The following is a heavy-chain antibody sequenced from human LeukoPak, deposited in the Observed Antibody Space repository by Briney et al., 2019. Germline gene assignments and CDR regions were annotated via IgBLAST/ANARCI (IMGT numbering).Heavy chain of an antibody. V-gene: IGHV4-34*01. CDR1: GGSFSGYY. Sequence: PSETLSLTCAVYGGSFSGYYWSWIRQPPGKGREWIGEINHSGSTHYNPSLKSRVAISVDTSKNQFSLKLSSVTAADTAVYYCAREEYYYGSGSYFGWFDPWGQGTLVTVSS. J-gene: IGHJ5*02. D-gene: IGHD3-10*01. CDR2: INHSGST. CDR3: AREEYYYGSGSYFGWFDP.